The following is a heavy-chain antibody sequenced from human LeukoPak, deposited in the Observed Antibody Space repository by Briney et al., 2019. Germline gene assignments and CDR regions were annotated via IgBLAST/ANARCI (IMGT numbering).Heavy chain of an antibody. Sequence: PGGSLRLSCAASGFTFSSYSMNWVRQAPGKGLEWVSSISSSSSYIYYADSVKGRFTISRDNAKNSLYLQMNSLRAEDTAVYYRARNATTVTSYYFDYWGQGTLVTVSS. V-gene: IGHV3-21*01. J-gene: IGHJ4*02. CDR2: ISSSSSYI. CDR1: GFTFSSYS. D-gene: IGHD4-17*01. CDR3: ARNATTVTSYYFDY.